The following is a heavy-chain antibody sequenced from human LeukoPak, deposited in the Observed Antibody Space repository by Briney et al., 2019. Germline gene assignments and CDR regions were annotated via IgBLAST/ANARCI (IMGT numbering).Heavy chain of an antibody. Sequence: SQTLSLTCAISGDSVSSKSVAWNWIRQPPSRGLEWLGRTYYKSKWYYEYAVSVKSRISINPDTSKNQFSLQLNSVTPEDTAVYYCVRGFLIPGFDYWGQGSLVTVSS. D-gene: IGHD2-21*01. CDR2: TYYKSKWYY. V-gene: IGHV6-1*01. CDR3: VRGFLIPGFDY. CDR1: GDSVSSKSVA. J-gene: IGHJ4*02.